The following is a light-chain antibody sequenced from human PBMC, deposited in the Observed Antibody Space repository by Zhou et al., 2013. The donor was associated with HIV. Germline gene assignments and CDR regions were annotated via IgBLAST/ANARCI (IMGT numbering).Light chain of an antibody. CDR1: QGISSY. CDR2: AAS. J-gene: IGKJ2*01. Sequence: DVQLTQSPSFLSASVGGRVTITCRATQGISSYLAWYQQKPGKAPNLLIYAASTLQSGVPSRFSGSGSGTEFTLTISSLQPEDFATYYCQQLNSYPLTFGQGTKLEIK. V-gene: IGKV1-9*01. CDR3: QQLNSYPLT.